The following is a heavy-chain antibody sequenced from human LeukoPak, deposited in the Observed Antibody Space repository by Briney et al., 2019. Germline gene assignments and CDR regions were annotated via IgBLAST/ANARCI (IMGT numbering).Heavy chain of an antibody. CDR3: ARDGHYDILTGYFQD. V-gene: IGHV3-23*01. CDR2: VSGSGGST. D-gene: IGHD3-9*01. J-gene: IGHJ1*01. CDR1: GFPFSTYG. Sequence: GGSLRLSCGASGFPFSTYGMTWVRQATGKGLEWVSTVSGSGGSTYYADSVKGRFTISRDNSKNTLYLQMNSLRAEDTAVYYCARDGHYDILTGYFQDWGQGTLVTVSS.